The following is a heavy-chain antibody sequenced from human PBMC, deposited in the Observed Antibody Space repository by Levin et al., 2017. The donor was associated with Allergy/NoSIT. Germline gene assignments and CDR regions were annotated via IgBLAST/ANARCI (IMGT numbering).Heavy chain of an antibody. CDR1: NVSVSSGSFY. D-gene: IGHD6-19*01. J-gene: IGHJ4*02. CDR3: VRAGGRGWLSYYYDY. CDR2: IYYTGNT. V-gene: IGHV4-61*01. Sequence: SCTVSNVSVSSGSFYWSWIRQPPGKGLEWIGYIYYTGNTNYNPSLKTRVTISLDKSKNQFSLNLNSVTAADTAVYHCVRAGGRGWLSYYYDYWGQGILVTVSS.